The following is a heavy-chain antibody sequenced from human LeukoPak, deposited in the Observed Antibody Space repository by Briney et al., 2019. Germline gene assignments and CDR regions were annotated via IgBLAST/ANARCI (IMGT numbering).Heavy chain of an antibody. D-gene: IGHD3-10*01. CDR3: ARGGITMVRGVIISPGYYYYGMDV. J-gene: IGHJ6*02. Sequence: GASVKVSCKASGYTFTSYDINWVRQATGQGLEWMGWMNPNSGNTGYAQKFQGRVTMTRNTSISTAHMELSSLRSEDTAVYYCARGGITMVRGVIISPGYYYYGMDVWGQGTTVTVSS. CDR2: MNPNSGNT. V-gene: IGHV1-8*01. CDR1: GYTFTSYD.